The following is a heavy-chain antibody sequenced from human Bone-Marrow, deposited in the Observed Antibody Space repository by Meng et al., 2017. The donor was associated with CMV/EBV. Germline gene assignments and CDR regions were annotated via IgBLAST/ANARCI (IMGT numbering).Heavy chain of an antibody. D-gene: IGHD2-21*01. V-gene: IGHV4-34*01. CDR3: ARADKYIVVAR. J-gene: IGHJ4*02. CDR2: INHSGST. Sequence: SETLSLTCAVYGGSFSGYYWSWIRQPPGKGLEWIGEINHSGSTNYNPSLKSRVTISVDTSKNQFSLKLSSVTAADTAVYYCARADKYIVVARWGQGTLVTVSS. CDR1: GGSFSGYY.